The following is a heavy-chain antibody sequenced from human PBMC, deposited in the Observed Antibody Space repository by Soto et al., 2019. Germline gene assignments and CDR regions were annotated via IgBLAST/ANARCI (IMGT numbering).Heavy chain of an antibody. D-gene: IGHD3-22*01. V-gene: IGHV1-2*02. Sequence: ASVKVSFKASGYTFTGYYMPWVRQAPGQGLEWMGCINPNSGGTNYAQKFQGRVTMTRDTSISTAYMELSRLRSDDTAVYYCAREQYYYDSSGNFDYWGQGTLVTVSS. CDR1: GYTFTGYY. CDR2: INPNSGGT. J-gene: IGHJ4*02. CDR3: AREQYYYDSSGNFDY.